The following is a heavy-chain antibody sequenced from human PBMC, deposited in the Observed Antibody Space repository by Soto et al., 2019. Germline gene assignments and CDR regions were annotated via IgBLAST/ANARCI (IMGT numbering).Heavy chain of an antibody. CDR3: ARGLHKAGAPI. V-gene: IGHV3-13*04. D-gene: IGHD1-26*01. CDR1: GFTFSSYD. CDR2: IGTAGDT. J-gene: IGHJ3*02. Sequence: EVQLVESGGGLVQPGGSLRLSCAASGFTFSSYDMHWVRQATGKGLEWVSAIGTAGDTYYPGSVKGRFTISRENAKNSLYLQMNSLRAADTAVYYCARGLHKAGAPIWGQGTMVTVSS.